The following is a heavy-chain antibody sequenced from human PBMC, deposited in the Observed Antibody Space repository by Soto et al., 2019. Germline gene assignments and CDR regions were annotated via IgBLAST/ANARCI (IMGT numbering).Heavy chain of an antibody. CDR1: GYTFTSYG. CDR2: ISAYNGNT. CDR3: ARDLEVIVGDSRSQLSTVNLDY. Sequence: GASVKVSCKASGYTFTSYGISWVRQAPGQGLEWMGWISAYNGNTKYAQKLQGRVTMTTDTSTSIAYMELRSLRSDDTAVYYCARDLEVIVGDSRSQLSTVNLDYWGQGTPVTVSS. V-gene: IGHV1-18*01. J-gene: IGHJ4*02. D-gene: IGHD1-26*01.